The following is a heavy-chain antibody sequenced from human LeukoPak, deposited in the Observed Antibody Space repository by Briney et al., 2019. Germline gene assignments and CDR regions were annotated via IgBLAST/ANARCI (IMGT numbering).Heavy chain of an antibody. CDR2: IIPILGIA. D-gene: IGHD6-13*01. CDR1: GGTFSSYA. Sequence: ASVKVSCKASGGTFSSYAISWVRQAPGQGLEWMGRIIPILGIANYAQKFQGRVTITADKSTSTAYMELSSLRSEDTAVYYCARVPGRIAAAGYFDYWSQGTLVTVSS. CDR3: ARVPGRIAAAGYFDY. J-gene: IGHJ4*02. V-gene: IGHV1-69*04.